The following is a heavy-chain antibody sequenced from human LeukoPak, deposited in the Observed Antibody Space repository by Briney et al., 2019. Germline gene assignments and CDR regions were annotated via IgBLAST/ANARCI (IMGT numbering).Heavy chain of an antibody. J-gene: IGHJ6*03. CDR2: IYYSGST. D-gene: IGHD3-10*01. Sequence: SQTLSLTCTVSGSSISSGDYYWSWIRQPPGKGLEWIGYIYYSGSTYYNPSLKSRVTISVDTSKNQFSLKLSSVTAADTAVYYCARGRYKGVIRGLILRPNHYTYMDVWGKGTTVTVSS. V-gene: IGHV4-30-4*08. CDR1: GSSISSGDYY. CDR3: ARGRYKGVIRGLILRPNHYTYMDV.